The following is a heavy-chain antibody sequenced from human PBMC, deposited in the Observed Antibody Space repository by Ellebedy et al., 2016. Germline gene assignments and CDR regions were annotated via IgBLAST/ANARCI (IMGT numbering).Heavy chain of an antibody. CDR3: YYGHYSGY. V-gene: IGHV3-30*04. Sequence: GESLKISXAASGFNFNIYALHWVRQTPDNQLEWVAVSLYGGTDKKYANSVEGRFTVSRDNSRYTLYLQMDSLTAADTAVYYCYYGHYSGYWGQGTLVTVSS. CDR1: GFNFNIYA. D-gene: IGHD4-17*01. J-gene: IGHJ4*02. CDR2: SLYGGTDK.